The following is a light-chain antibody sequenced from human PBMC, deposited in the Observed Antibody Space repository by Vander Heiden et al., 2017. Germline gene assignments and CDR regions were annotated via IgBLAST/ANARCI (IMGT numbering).Light chain of an antibody. CDR3: CSYAGSYTFVV. V-gene: IGLV2-11*01. Sequence: QSALTQPRSVSGSPGQSVTISCTGTSSAVGGYKYVSWYQQHPGKAPKLMIYDVSKRPSGVPDRFSGSKSGNTASLTISGLQAEDEADYYCCSYAGSYTFVVFGGGTKRTVL. CDR2: DVS. CDR1: SSAVGGYKY. J-gene: IGLJ2*01.